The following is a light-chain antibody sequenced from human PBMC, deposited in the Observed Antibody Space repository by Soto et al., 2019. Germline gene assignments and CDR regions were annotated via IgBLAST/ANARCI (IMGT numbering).Light chain of an antibody. Sequence: IMMTQSADTLTVYPGEEATLACRASQSVSDRVVWYQQKSGQAPSLLIYAASTRAAGVPARFSGSGSGTEFTLTISSLQSEDFAVYFCQQYDDWPKTFGQGAKVDIK. CDR1: QSVSDR. J-gene: IGKJ1*01. V-gene: IGKV3-15*01. CDR2: AAS. CDR3: QQYDDWPKT.